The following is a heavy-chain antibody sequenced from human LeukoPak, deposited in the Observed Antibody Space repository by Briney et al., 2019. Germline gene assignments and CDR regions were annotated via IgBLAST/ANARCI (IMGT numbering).Heavy chain of an antibody. D-gene: IGHD3-10*01. J-gene: IGHJ6*03. Sequence: GGSLRLSCAASGFTFISYWMSWVRQAPGKGLEWVANIKQDGSEKYYVGSVKGRFTISRDNAKNSLYLQMNSLRAEDTAVYYCARAMWFGPYYYYYSMDVWGKGTTVTISS. CDR3: ARAMWFGPYYYYYSMDV. CDR2: IKQDGSEK. V-gene: IGHV3-7*01. CDR1: GFTFISYW.